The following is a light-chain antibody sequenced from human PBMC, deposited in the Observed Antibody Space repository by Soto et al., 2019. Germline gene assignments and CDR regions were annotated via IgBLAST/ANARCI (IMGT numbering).Light chain of an antibody. J-gene: IGKJ2*01. Sequence: EIVMTQSPATLSVSPGERATLSCRASQSVSSNLAWYQQKPGQAPRLLIYGASTRATGIPARFSGSGSGTEFTLNTSSLPSEDFAVYYCQQYNNWPPYTFGQGTKLEIK. CDR3: QQYNNWPPYT. V-gene: IGKV3-15*01. CDR1: QSVSSN. CDR2: GAS.